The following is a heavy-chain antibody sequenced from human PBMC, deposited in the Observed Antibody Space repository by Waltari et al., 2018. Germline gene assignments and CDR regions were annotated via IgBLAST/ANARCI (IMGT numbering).Heavy chain of an antibody. Sequence: EVQLLESGGGLVQPGGSLRLSCAVSGFTLSTYVISWVRQAPGKGLEWVSVIYSDETTKYADSVKGRFSISRDNSRNMVYLQMHSLRPEDTAVYFCAKEDYYYMDVWGEGTTVTVFS. CDR3: AKEDYYYMDV. J-gene: IGHJ6*03. V-gene: IGHV3-23*03. CDR2: IYSDETT. CDR1: GFTLSTYV.